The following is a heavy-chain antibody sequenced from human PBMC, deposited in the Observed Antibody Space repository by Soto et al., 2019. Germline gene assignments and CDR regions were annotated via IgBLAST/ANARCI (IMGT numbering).Heavy chain of an antibody. CDR3: ASHDITGTWVYYYGMDV. J-gene: IGHJ6*02. Sequence: QVQLVQSGAELKKPGSSVKVSCKASGGTFSSYAISWVRQAPGQGLEWMGGIIPIFGTANYGQKCQGRVTITAYESTSTAYMELSSLRSEDTAVYYCASHDITGTWVYYYGMDVWGQGTTVTVSS. CDR2: IIPIFGTA. CDR1: GGTFSSYA. V-gene: IGHV1-69*12. D-gene: IGHD1-7*01.